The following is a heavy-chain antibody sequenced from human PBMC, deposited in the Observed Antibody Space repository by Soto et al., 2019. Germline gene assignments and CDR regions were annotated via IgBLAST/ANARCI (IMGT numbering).Heavy chain of an antibody. Sequence: QVQLVESGGGVVQPGRSLRLSCAASGFTFSSYAMHWVRQAPGKGLEWVAVISYDGSNKYYADSVKGRFTISRDNSKNTMYLQMNKLRAEDTAVYYCASLDWELLVSYFDYWGQGTLVTVSS. D-gene: IGHD1-26*01. CDR3: ASLDWELLVSYFDY. V-gene: IGHV3-30-3*01. J-gene: IGHJ4*02. CDR2: ISYDGSNK. CDR1: GFTFSSYA.